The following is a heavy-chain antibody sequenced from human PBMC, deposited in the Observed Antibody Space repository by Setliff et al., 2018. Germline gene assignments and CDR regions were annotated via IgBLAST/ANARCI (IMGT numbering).Heavy chain of an antibody. Sequence: PGESLKISCAASGFAFTSSTMNWVRQSPGKCLEWVSSISGRSDYINYLDSVKGRFTVSRDNAYNSLSLQMSSLTAEDTGVYYCVRGLHYLPVGDSWGQGTLVTVSS. D-gene: IGHD2-21*02. CDR2: ISGRSDYI. V-gene: IGHV3-21*01. CDR3: VRGLHYLPVGDS. CDR1: GFAFTSST. J-gene: IGHJ4*02.